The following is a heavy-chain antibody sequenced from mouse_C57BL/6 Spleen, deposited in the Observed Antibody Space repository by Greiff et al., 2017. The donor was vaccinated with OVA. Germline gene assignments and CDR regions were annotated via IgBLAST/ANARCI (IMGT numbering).Heavy chain of an antibody. CDR2: IFPGSGST. CDR3: ARRDYDYTYYAMDY. J-gene: IGHJ4*01. Sequence: VQLLQSGPELVKPGASVKISCKASGFTFTDYYINWVKQRPGQGLEWIGWIFPGSGSTYYTEKFKGKATLTVDKSSSTAYMLLSSLTSENSAVYFCARRDYDYTYYAMDYWGQGTSVTVSS. D-gene: IGHD2-4*01. V-gene: IGHV1-75*01. CDR1: GFTFTDYY.